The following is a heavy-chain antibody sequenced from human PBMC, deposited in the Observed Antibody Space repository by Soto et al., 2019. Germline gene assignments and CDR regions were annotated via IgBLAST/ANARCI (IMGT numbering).Heavy chain of an antibody. J-gene: IGHJ4*02. CDR1: GGSPNYYY. CDR2: IDHFGNI. CDR3: ARDDIDEFIGNFGY. V-gene: IGHV4-59*12. D-gene: IGHD1-7*01. Sequence: SETLSLTCTISGGSPNYYYWTWIRQPPGKGLEWIGNIDHFGNINYNPSLKSRVTISVDTSNNQFSLNLNSATAADTAVYYCARDDIDEFIGNFGYWGQGTLVTVSS.